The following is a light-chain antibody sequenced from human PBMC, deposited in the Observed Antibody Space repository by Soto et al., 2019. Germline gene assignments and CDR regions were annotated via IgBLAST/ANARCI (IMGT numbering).Light chain of an antibody. CDR3: AAWDDSLRAPV. Sequence: QSVLTQPPSASATPGQRITISCFGSSSNIGSNYGYWYQQLPGTAPKLLISRDDERPSGVPDRFSGSKSGTSASLVISGVRSEDEADYFCAAWDDSLRAPVFGGGTQLTVL. J-gene: IGLJ2*01. CDR2: RDD. CDR1: SSNIGSNY. V-gene: IGLV1-47*01.